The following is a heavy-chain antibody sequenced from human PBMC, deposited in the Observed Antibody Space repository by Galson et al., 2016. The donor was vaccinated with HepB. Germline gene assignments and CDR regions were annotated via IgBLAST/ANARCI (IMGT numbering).Heavy chain of an antibody. CDR2: INAGNGNT. Sequence: SVKVSCKASGYTFTSYAMHWVRQAPGQRLEWMGWINAGNGNTKYSQKFQGRVTITRDTSASTAYMELSSLRSEDTAFYYCAKVADSPGFYYQGRFDYWGQGTLSTVSS. CDR3: AKVADSPGFYYQGRFDY. J-gene: IGHJ4*02. CDR1: GYTFTSYA. V-gene: IGHV1-3*01. D-gene: IGHD3-22*01.